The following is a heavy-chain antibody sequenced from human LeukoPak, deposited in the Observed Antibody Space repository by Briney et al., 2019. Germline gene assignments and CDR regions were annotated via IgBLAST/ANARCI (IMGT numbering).Heavy chain of an antibody. V-gene: IGHV1-18*01. D-gene: IGHD3-22*01. CDR3: ARMSVTMIVDPSDY. J-gene: IGHJ4*02. CDR2: ISAYNGNT. Sequence: ASVKVSCKASGYTFTSYGISWVRQAPGQGLEWLGWISAYNGNTNYAQKLQGRVTMTTDTSTSTAYMELRSLRSDDTAVYYCARMSVTMIVDPSDYWGQGTLVTVSS. CDR1: GYTFTSYG.